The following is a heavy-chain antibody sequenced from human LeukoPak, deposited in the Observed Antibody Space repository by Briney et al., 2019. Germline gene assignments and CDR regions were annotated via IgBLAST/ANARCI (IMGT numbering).Heavy chain of an antibody. CDR2: IKSDGSNT. V-gene: IGHV3-74*01. J-gene: IGHJ5*02. D-gene: IGHD2-2*01. CDR3: PKGASSTWFDP. Sequence: GGSLRLSCAASGFTFSSYWMHWVRQAPGKGLVWVSRIKSDGSNTNYAGSVKGRFTISRDNSKNTLFLQMNSLRAEDTAVYYCPKGASSTWFDPWGQGTLVTVSS. CDR1: GFTFSSYW.